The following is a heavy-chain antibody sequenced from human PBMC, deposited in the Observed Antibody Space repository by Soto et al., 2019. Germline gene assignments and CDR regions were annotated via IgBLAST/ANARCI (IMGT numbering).Heavy chain of an antibody. CDR3: AKRGYGRYNWFDP. Sequence: GRSLRLSCASYGFTFSSYGMHWVRQAPGKGLEWVAVISYDGSNKYYADSVKGRFTISRDNSKNTLYLQMNSLRAEDTAVYYCAKRGYGRYNWFDPWGQGTLVTVSS. CDR2: ISYDGSNK. V-gene: IGHV3-30*18. J-gene: IGHJ5*02. D-gene: IGHD5-18*01. CDR1: GFTFSSYG.